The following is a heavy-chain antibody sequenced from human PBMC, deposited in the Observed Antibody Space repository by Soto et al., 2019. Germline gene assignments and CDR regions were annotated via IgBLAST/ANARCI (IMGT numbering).Heavy chain of an antibody. CDR1: GYFFCHYW. D-gene: IGHD5-12*01. V-gene: IGHV5-51*01. CDR2: VQPRYSDT. J-gene: IGHJ6*03. Sequence: GESLKIPCKGTGYFFCHYWIGWGRQMPGKGLEWMGAVQPRYSDTRNSPSLQGQVTISADNSISTAYLQWSSLKASDTVMYYCVRITSGYDRGICYTDVWGKETTVTVAS. CDR3: VRITSGYDRGICYTDV.